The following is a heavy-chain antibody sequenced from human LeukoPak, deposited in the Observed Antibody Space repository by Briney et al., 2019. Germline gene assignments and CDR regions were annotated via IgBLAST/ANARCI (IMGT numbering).Heavy chain of an antibody. Sequence: ASVKVSCKASEYTFTSYYMYWVRQAPGQGLEWMGMINPSGGSTTYAQKFQGRVTMTRDTSTSTVYMELSSLRSEDTAVYYCARDVGSSSWYFDYWGQGTLVTVSS. CDR3: ARDVGSSSWYFDY. CDR2: INPSGGST. J-gene: IGHJ4*02. CDR1: EYTFTSYY. D-gene: IGHD6-13*01. V-gene: IGHV1-46*01.